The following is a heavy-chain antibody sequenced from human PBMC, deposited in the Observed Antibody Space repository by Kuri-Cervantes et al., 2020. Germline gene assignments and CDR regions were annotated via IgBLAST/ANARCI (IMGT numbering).Heavy chain of an antibody. CDR2: INHSGRT. CDR3: ARVTFGKWLVRGAVGY. Sequence: SGPTLVKPTETLTLTCTVSGFSLSNARMGVSWIRQPPGKALEWLGEINHSGRTNYNPSLKSRVTISVDKSKNQFSLKLSSVTAADTAVYYCARVTFGKWLVRGAVGYWGQGTLVTVSS. J-gene: IGHJ4*02. V-gene: IGHV4-4*02. CDR1: GFSLSNARMG. D-gene: IGHD6-19*01.